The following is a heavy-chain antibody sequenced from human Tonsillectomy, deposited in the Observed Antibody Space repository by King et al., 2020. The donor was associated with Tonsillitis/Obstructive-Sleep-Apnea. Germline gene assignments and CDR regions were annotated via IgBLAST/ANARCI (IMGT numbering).Heavy chain of an antibody. CDR1: GGSISSYY. J-gene: IGHJ4*02. D-gene: IGHD5-18*01. Sequence: QLQESGPGLVKPSETLSLTCTVSGGSISSYYWSWSRQPPGKGLEWIGDIYYSGSTNYNPSLKSRVTISADTSKNQFSLKLSSVTAADTAVYYCARGRGYSYGYYFDYWGQGTLVTVSS. CDR3: ARGRGYSYGYYFDY. CDR2: IYYSGST. V-gene: IGHV4-59*01.